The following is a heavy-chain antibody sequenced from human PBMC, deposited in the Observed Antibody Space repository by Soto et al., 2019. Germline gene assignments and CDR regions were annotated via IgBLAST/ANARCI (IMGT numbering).Heavy chain of an antibody. CDR2: INAGNGNT. J-gene: IGHJ6*03. CDR1: VYTFTSYA. D-gene: IGHD2-21*01. V-gene: IGHV1-3*01. Sequence: ASVKVSCKASVYTFTSYAMHWVRQAPGQRLEWMGWINAGNGNTKYSQKFQGRVTITRDTSASTAYMELSSLRSEDTAVYYCARAPAVVAISEYYYYMDVWGKGTTVTVSS. CDR3: ARAPAVVAISEYYYYMDV.